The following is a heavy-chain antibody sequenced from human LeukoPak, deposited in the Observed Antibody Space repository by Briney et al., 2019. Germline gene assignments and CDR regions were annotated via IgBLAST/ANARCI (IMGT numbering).Heavy chain of an antibody. CDR2: IYTSGST. CDR1: GGSFSGYY. CDR3: ARVNYFDSSGYFYEEF. D-gene: IGHD3-22*01. V-gene: IGHV4-59*10. Sequence: SETLSLTCAVYGGSFSGYYWSWIRQPAGKGLEWIGRIYTSGSTNYNPSLKSRVTISVDTSKNQFSLKLSSVTAADTAVYYCARVNYFDSSGYFYEEFWGQGTLVTVSS. J-gene: IGHJ4*02.